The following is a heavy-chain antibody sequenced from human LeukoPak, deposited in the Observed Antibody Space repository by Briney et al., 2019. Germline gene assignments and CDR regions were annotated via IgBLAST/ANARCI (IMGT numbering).Heavy chain of an antibody. D-gene: IGHD3-22*01. Sequence: TSETLSLACTVAGYSISSGYYWGWIRQPPGKGLEWIGSIYHSGSTYYNPSLKSRVTISVDTSKNQFSLKLSSVTAADTAVYYCARFSLLLPNYFDYWGQGTLVTVSS. CDR2: IYHSGST. CDR1: GYSISSGYY. J-gene: IGHJ4*02. V-gene: IGHV4-38-2*02. CDR3: ARFSLLLPNYFDY.